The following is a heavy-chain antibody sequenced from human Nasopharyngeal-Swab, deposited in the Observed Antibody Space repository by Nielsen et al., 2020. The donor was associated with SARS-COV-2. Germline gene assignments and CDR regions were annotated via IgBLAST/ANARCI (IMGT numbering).Heavy chain of an antibody. CDR3: ARTYYYDSSGYYHYDAFDI. Sequence: GGSLRLSCAASGFTFSSYGMHWVRQAPGKGLEWVAVIWYDGSNKYYADSVKGRFTISRDNSKNTLYLQMNSLRAEDTAVYYCARTYYYDSSGYYHYDAFDIWGQGTMVTVSS. CDR1: GFTFSSYG. CDR2: IWYDGSNK. D-gene: IGHD3-22*01. V-gene: IGHV3-33*01. J-gene: IGHJ3*02.